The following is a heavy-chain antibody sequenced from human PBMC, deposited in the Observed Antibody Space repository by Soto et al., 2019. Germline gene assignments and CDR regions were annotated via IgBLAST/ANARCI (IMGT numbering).Heavy chain of an antibody. CDR2: IYSGGRN. Sequence: SDTLSLTFTDSGSSIRRFYWSWIRQHAGKGMEWIGRIYSGGRNNYNPSLKSRGTMSVDTYKNQFSLRLSSVTAGETGMYYCARGSSRWEYWGQGTLVNGSS. V-gene: IGHV4-4*07. CDR3: ARGSSRWEY. D-gene: IGHD6-13*01. CDR1: GSSIRRFY. J-gene: IGHJ4*02.